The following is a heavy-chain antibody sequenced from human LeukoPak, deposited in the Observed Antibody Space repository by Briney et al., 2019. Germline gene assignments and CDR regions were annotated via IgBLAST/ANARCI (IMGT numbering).Heavy chain of an antibody. CDR1: GYTFTGYY. V-gene: IGHV1-2*02. CDR2: INPNSGGT. CDR3: ARGGYSYGPHYYYYYMDV. Sequence: ASVKVSCKASGYTFTGYYIHWVRQAPGQGLEWMGWINPNSGGTNYAQKFQGRVTITRNTSISTAYMELSSLRSEDTAVYYCARGGYSYGPHYYYYYMDVWGKGTTVTVSS. J-gene: IGHJ6*03. D-gene: IGHD5-18*01.